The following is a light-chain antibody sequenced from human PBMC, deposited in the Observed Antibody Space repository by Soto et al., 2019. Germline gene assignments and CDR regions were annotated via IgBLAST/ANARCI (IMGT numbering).Light chain of an antibody. V-gene: IGKV3-20*01. CDR3: QRYGISPSWT. Sequence: TQSPSTLSASVGDRVTITCRASQSVSSYLAWYQQKPGQAPRLLIYGASSRATGIPDRFSGSGSGTDFTLTISRLEPEDFAVYYCQRYGISPSWTFGQGTKVDIK. J-gene: IGKJ1*01. CDR1: QSVSSY. CDR2: GAS.